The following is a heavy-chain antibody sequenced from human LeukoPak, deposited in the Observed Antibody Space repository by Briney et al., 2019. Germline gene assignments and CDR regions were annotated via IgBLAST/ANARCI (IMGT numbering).Heavy chain of an antibody. J-gene: IGHJ5*01. V-gene: IGHV1-18*01. CDR3: ARVRSIVVPPAAPLDS. D-gene: IGHD2-15*01. Sequence: ASAKVSCTASGYSFSTYAISWVRQAPGQGLEWIGWISVFNGDTKYGQRFQGRVTMTTDASSNTAYMDLRSLRSDDTAVYYCARVRSIVVPPAAPLDSWAQGPPVIVSS. CDR1: GYSFSTYA. CDR2: ISVFNGDT.